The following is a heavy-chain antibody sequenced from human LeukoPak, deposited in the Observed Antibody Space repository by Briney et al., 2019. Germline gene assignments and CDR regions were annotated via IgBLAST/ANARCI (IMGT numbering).Heavy chain of an antibody. CDR1: GFTFSSYA. CDR3: ARDGYYYDSSGYFGY. D-gene: IGHD3-22*01. J-gene: IGHJ4*02. V-gene: IGHV3-23*01. CDR2: ISGSGGST. Sequence: GGSLRLSCAASGFTFSSYAMSWVRPAPGKGLEWVSAISGSGGSTYYADSVKGRFTISRDNAKNTLYLQMNSLRAEDTAVYYCARDGYYYDSSGYFGYWGQGTLVTVSS.